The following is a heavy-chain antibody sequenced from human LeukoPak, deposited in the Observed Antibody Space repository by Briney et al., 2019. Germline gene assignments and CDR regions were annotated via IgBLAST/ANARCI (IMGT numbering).Heavy chain of an antibody. D-gene: IGHD3-3*01. CDR3: ARLHSSAITIFDY. J-gene: IGHJ4*02. CDR1: GYSISSGYY. CDR2: IYHSGST. V-gene: IGHV4-38-2*01. Sequence: PPETLSLTCAVSGYSISSGYYWGWIRQPPGKGLEWIGSIYHSGSTYYNPSLKSRVTISVDTSKNQFSLKLSSVTAADTAVYYCARLHSSAITIFDYWGQGTLVTVSS.